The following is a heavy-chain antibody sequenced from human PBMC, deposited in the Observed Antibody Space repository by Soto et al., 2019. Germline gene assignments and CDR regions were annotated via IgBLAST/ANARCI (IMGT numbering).Heavy chain of an antibody. CDR2: ISYDGSDK. V-gene: IGHV3-30-3*01. CDR3: ARPRNIIIWFGELPDV. CDR1: GFSFSSHA. Sequence: QVQLEESGGGVVQPGRSLRLSCAASGFSFSSHAMHWVRQAPGKGLEWVGVISYDGSDKYYAVSVKGRFTISRDNSKNTLYLQMNSLRVEDTALYYCARPRNIIIWFGELPDVWGQGTTVIVS. D-gene: IGHD3-10*01. J-gene: IGHJ6*02.